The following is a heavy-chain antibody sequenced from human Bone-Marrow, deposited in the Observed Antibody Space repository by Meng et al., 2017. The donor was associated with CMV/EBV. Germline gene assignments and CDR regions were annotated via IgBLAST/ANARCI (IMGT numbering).Heavy chain of an antibody. CDR3: ARYRIAAAGHYYDLDV. J-gene: IGHJ6*02. V-gene: IGHV4-61*01. D-gene: IGHD6-13*01. Sequence: SETLSLTCTVSGYSISSGYYWGWIRQSPGKGLEWIGYIYYSGSTNYSPSLKSRVTISVDTSKNQFSLKLSSVTAADTAVYYCARYRIAAAGHYYDLDVWGQGTTVTVSS. CDR2: IYYSGST. CDR1: GYSISSGYY.